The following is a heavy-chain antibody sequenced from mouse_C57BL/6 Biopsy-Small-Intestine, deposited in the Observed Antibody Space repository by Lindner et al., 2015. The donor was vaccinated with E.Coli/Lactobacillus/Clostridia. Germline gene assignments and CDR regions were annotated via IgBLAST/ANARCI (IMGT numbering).Heavy chain of an antibody. D-gene: IGHD1-1*01. J-gene: IGHJ4*01. CDR2: INPYNGDT. CDR3: ASHYGSRDYAMDY. V-gene: IGHV1-20*01. Sequence: VQLQESGPELVKPGDSVKISCKASGYSFTGYFMNWVVQSHGKSLEWIGRINPYNGDTFYNQKFKGKATLTVDKSSSTAHMELRSLTFEDSAVYYCASHYGSRDYAMDYWGQGTSVTVSS. CDR1: GYSFTGYF.